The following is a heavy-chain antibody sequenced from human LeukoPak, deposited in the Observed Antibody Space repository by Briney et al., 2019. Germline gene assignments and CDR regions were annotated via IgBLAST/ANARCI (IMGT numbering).Heavy chain of an antibody. Sequence: SETLSLTCTVSGGSISSGDYYWSWIRQPPGKGLEWIGYIYYSGSTYYNPSLKSRVTISVDTSKNQFSLKLSSVTAADTAVYYCARELAARYFDWYLDYWGQGTLVTVSS. J-gene: IGHJ4*02. V-gene: IGHV4-30-4*01. D-gene: IGHD3-9*01. CDR1: GGSISSGDYY. CDR2: IYYSGST. CDR3: ARELAARYFDWYLDY.